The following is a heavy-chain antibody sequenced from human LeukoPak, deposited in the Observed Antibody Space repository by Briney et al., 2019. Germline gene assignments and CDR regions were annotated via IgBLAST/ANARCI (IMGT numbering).Heavy chain of an antibody. CDR1: GYTFTGYY. CDR3: ARGPYYYGSGSYYNVSWFDP. J-gene: IGHJ5*02. CDR2: INPNSGGT. V-gene: IGHV1-2*02. D-gene: IGHD3-10*01. Sequence: ASVKVSCKASGYTFTGYYMHWVRQAPGQGLEWMGWINPNSGGTNYAQKFQGRVTMTRDTSISTAYMELRSLRSDDTAVYYCARGPYYYGSGSYYNVSWFDPWGQGTLVTVSS.